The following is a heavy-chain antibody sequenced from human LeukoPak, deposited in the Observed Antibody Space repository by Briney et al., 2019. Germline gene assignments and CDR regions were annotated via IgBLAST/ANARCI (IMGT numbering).Heavy chain of an antibody. CDR3: AREAADYYGSGSYFDY. Sequence: GGSLRLSCAASGFTFSSYGMHWVRQAPGKGLEWVAFIRYDGSNKYYADSVKGRFTISRDYSKNTLYLQVNSLRPEDTAVYYCAREAADYYGSGSYFDYWGQGTLVTVSS. CDR1: GFTFSSYG. J-gene: IGHJ4*02. V-gene: IGHV3-30*02. D-gene: IGHD3-10*01. CDR2: IRYDGSNK.